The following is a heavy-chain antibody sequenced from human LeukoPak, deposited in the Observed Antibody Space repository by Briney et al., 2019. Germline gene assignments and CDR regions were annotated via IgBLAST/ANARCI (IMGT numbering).Heavy chain of an antibody. CDR2: INHSGST. Sequence: PSETLSLTCAVYGGSFSGYYWSWIRQPPGKGLEWIGEINHSGSTNYNPSLKSRVTISVDTSKNQFSLKLSSVTAADTAVYYCARGPRITMVQGVIGPLGYWGQGTLVTVSS. D-gene: IGHD3-10*01. V-gene: IGHV4-34*01. J-gene: IGHJ4*02. CDR1: GGSFSGYY. CDR3: ARGPRITMVQGVIGPLGY.